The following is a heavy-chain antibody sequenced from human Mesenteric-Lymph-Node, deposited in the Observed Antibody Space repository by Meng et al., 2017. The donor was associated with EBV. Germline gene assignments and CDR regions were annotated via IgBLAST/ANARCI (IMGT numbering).Heavy chain of an antibody. CDR1: GYTYTSYG. CDR3: ARSAGGDYSFDP. Sequence: QVQLVQSGGEVKKPGASVRVSCKASGYTYTSYGIIWVRQATGQGLEWMGWMNPNSGNTGYAQKFQGRVTMTRNTSISTAYMELSSLRSEDTAVYYCARSAGGDYSFDPWGQGTLVTVSS. J-gene: IGHJ5*02. V-gene: IGHV1-8*01. CDR2: MNPNSGNT. D-gene: IGHD4-17*01.